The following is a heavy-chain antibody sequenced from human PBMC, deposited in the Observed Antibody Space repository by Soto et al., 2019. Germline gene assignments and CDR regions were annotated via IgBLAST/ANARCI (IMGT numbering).Heavy chain of an antibody. CDR2: ISYSGRT. V-gene: IGHV4-59*01. CDR1: GGSISTYY. J-gene: IGHJ4*02. Sequence: QVQLPESGPGLVKPSETLSLTCTVSGGSISTYYWSWIRQPPGKGLEWIGYISYSGRTNYNPSLKSRLTVSVDKSKNQFSLKLSSVTAADTAVYYCARERGDYADYWGQGTLVTVSS. CDR3: ARERGDYADY. D-gene: IGHD4-17*01.